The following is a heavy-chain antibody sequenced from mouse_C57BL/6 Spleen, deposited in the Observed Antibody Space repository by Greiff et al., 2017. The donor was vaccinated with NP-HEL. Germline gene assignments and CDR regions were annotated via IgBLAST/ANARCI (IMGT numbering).Heavy chain of an antibody. D-gene: IGHD1-1*01. CDR1: GFNIKNTY. Sequence: EVQLQQSVAELVRPGASVKLSCTASGFNIKNTYMHWVKQRPEQGLEWIGRIDPANGNTKYAPKFQGKATITADTSSNTAYLQLSSLSSEDTAIYYCARERRGRITTVVGVFDYWGQGTTLTVSS. V-gene: IGHV14-3*01. CDR2: IDPANGNT. J-gene: IGHJ2*01. CDR3: ARERRGRITTVVGVFDY.